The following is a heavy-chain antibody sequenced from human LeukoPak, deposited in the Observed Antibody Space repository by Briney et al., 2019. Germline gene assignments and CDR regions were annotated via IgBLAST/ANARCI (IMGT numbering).Heavy chain of an antibody. D-gene: IGHD6-13*01. V-gene: IGHV3-74*01. J-gene: IGHJ6*03. CDR1: GFTFSSYW. CDR2: INSDGSST. CDR3: AKDRARVGMNYYHYMDV. Sequence: GGSLRLSCVASGFTFSSYWMHWVRQAPGKGLVWVSRINSDGSSTSYADSVKGRFTISRDNSKNTLYLQMNSLRAEDTAMYYCAKDRARVGMNYYHYMDVWGKGTTVTVSS.